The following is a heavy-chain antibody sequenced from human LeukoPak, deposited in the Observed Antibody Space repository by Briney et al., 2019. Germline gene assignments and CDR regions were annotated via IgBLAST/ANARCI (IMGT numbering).Heavy chain of an antibody. Sequence: PGGSLRLSCAASGFTFSSYSMNWVRQAPGKGLEWVSYISSSSSTIYYADSVKGRFTISRDNAKNSLYLQMNSLRAEDTALYYCAKSRGREQQLVGLFDYWGQGTLVTVSS. D-gene: IGHD6-13*01. V-gene: IGHV3-48*04. CDR3: AKSRGREQQLVGLFDY. CDR1: GFTFSSYS. J-gene: IGHJ4*02. CDR2: ISSSSSTI.